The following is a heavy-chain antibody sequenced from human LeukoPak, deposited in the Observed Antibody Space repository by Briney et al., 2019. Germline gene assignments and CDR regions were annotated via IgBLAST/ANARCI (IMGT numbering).Heavy chain of an antibody. Sequence: ASVKVSCTASGSTCSDYYLPWVRQAPGQGLEWMGSINPKSGATTYAQKFQGRVTMTRDTSIITAYLELSRLTSDDTAVYYCEQLTRGDWGQGALVTVSS. V-gene: IGHV1-2*02. CDR1: GSTCSDYY. CDR2: INPKSGAT. D-gene: IGHD1-1*01. J-gene: IGHJ4*02. CDR3: EQLTRGD.